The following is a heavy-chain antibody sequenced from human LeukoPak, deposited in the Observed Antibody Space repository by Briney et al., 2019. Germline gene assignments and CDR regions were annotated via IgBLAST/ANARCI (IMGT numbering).Heavy chain of an antibody. CDR3: ARSVRRRLTGSEFDY. CDR1: GGTFSSYA. J-gene: IGHJ4*02. CDR2: IIPIFGTA. V-gene: IGHV1-69*13. D-gene: IGHD3-9*01. Sequence: SVRVSCKASGGTFSSYAISWVRQAPGQGLEWMGGIIPIFGTANYAQKFQGRVTITADESTSTAYMELSSLRSEDTAVYYCARSVRRRLTGSEFDYWGQGTLVTVSS.